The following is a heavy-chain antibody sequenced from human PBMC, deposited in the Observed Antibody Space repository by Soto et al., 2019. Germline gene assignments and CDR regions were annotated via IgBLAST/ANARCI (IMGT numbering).Heavy chain of an antibody. V-gene: IGHV1-18*01. CDR2: ISAYNGNT. CDR1: GYSFPSYG. D-gene: IGHD3-10*01. Sequence: ASVKVSCKASGYSFPSYGISWVRQAPGQGLEWMGWISAYNGNTNYAQKLQGRVTMPTDSSTSTAYMDLRSLRSDDTAVYYCARVSMIQGVILDYWGQGTLVSVSS. J-gene: IGHJ4*02. CDR3: ARVSMIQGVILDY.